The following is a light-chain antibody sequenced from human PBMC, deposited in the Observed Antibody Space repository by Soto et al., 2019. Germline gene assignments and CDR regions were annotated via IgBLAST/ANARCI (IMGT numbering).Light chain of an antibody. CDR3: QQLNGYPLT. CDR2: AAS. Sequence: HWMQPPSFLSPSLADRVTITLPASQDISDYLAWYQQRPGKAPKLLIYAASTLEGGVPSRFSGSGSGTEFTLTISSLQPEDFATYSCQQLNGYPLTFGGGTKVDI. V-gene: IGKV1-9*01. J-gene: IGKJ4*01. CDR1: QDISDY.